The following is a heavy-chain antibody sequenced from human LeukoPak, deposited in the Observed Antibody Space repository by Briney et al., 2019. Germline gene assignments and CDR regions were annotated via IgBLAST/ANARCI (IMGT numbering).Heavy chain of an antibody. V-gene: IGHV3-20*04. J-gene: IGHJ4*02. D-gene: IGHD1/OR15-1a*01. CDR3: ARGLTTSDN. Sequence: GGSLNGYCAPSGFTVDDYDMSWVRQAPGKGLEWVSGINWSGGRTGYADSLKGRFTISRDNAKNTLYLQMNSLRDEDTALYYCARGLTTSDNWGQGNLVTVSS. CDR2: INWSGGRT. CDR1: GFTVDDYD.